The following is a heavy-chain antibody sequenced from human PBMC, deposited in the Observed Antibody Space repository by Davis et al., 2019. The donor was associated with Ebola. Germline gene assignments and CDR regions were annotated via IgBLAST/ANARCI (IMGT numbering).Heavy chain of an antibody. V-gene: IGHV1-8*02. CDR3: ARGQGRKSRSKNWFDP. D-gene: IGHD3-10*01. Sequence: ASVQVSCKASGYSFSNYDINWVRQAPGEGLEWMGWLSPNTGETAYAQKFQGRVTITRDSSTDTVYLVLSSLKSDDTATDYCARGQGRKSRSKNWFDPWGQGTLVTVSS. CDR2: LSPNTGET. J-gene: IGHJ5*02. CDR1: GYSFSNYD.